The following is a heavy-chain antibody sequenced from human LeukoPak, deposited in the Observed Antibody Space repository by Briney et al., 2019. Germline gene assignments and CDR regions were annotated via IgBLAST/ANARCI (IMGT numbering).Heavy chain of an antibody. V-gene: IGHV1-69*05. D-gene: IGHD4/OR15-4a*01. J-gene: IGHJ5*02. CDR1: GGTFSSYA. CDR2: IIPIFGTA. Sequence: SVKVSCKASGGTFSSYAISWVRQAPGQGLEWMGGIIPIFGTANYAQKFQGRVTMTRNTSISTAYMELSSLRSEDTAVYYCARKNYGSNRWFDPWGQGTLVTVSS. CDR3: ARKNYGSNRWFDP.